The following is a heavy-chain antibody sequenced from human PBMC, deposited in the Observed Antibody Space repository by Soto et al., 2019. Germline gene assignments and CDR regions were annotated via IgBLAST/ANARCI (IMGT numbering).Heavy chain of an antibody. CDR3: AREKVRRSLLMIVVSVAFDI. CDR2: IYYSGCT. V-gene: IGHV4-39*02. Sequence: SETLSLTCTVSGGSISSSSYYWGWIRQPPGKGLEWIGSIYYSGCTSYNPSVKSRVTISVDTSKNQLSLKLSSVTAADTAVYYCAREKVRRSLLMIVVSVAFDIWGQGTMVTVSS. CDR1: GGSISSSSYY. J-gene: IGHJ3*02. D-gene: IGHD3-22*01.